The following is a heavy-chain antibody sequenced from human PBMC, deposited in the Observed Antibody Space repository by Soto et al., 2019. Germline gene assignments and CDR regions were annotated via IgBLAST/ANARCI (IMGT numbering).Heavy chain of an antibody. D-gene: IGHD5-18*01. CDR3: ARVTEDTAMASHFDD. V-gene: IGHV3-33*01. Sequence: QVQLVESGGGVVQPGRSLRLSCAASGFTFGSDGMHWVRQAPGKGLEWVAVIWYDGSNKYYADSVKGRFTISRENSKKTLYLQMNSLRAANTAVYYCARVTEDTAMASHFDDWVQGTLVNVST. CDR2: IWYDGSNK. CDR1: GFTFGSDG. J-gene: IGHJ4*02.